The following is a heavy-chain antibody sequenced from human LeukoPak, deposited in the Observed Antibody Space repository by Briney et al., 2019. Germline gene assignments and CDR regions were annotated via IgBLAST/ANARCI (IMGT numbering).Heavy chain of an antibody. J-gene: IGHJ6*04. D-gene: IGHD3-10*02. Sequence: GGSLRLSCAASGFTFSDYGMHWVRQAPGKGLEWVAVISYDGSNKYYADSVKGRFTISRDNSKNTLYLQMNTLRAEDTAVYYCAELGITMIGGVWGKGTTVTISS. V-gene: IGHV3-30*18. CDR1: GFTFSDYG. CDR2: ISYDGSNK. CDR3: AELGITMIGGV.